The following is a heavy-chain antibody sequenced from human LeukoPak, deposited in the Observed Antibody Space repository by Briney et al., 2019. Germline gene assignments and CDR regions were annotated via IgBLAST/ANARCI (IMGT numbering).Heavy chain of an antibody. J-gene: IGHJ6*02. CDR3: ARDPRLAVAGTYYYYYYYGMDV. Sequence: PGGSLRLSCAASGFTFSDYYMSCVRQAPGRGLEWVANIKQDGSEKYYVDSVKGRFTISRDNAKNSLYLQMNSLRAEDTAVYYCARDPRLAVAGTYYYYYYYGMDVWGQGTTVTVSS. CDR1: GFTFSDYY. D-gene: IGHD6-19*01. V-gene: IGHV3-7*01. CDR2: IKQDGSEK.